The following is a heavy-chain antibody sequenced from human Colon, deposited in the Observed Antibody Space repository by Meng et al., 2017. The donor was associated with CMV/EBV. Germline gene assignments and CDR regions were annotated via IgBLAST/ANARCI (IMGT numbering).Heavy chain of an antibody. Sequence: QAQLVESGGGVVQPGRSLRLSCAVSGFTFSIYGMHWVRQAPGKGLEWVAGITSEESKKHYANPVKGLFTISRDNSENTMYLQMNSLRAEDVAVYYCAKEIGAVGKPLFDYWGHGTLVTVSS. D-gene: IGHD6-13*01. CDR1: GFTFSIYG. J-gene: IGHJ4*01. V-gene: IGHV3-30*18. CDR2: ITSEESKK. CDR3: AKEIGAVGKPLFDY.